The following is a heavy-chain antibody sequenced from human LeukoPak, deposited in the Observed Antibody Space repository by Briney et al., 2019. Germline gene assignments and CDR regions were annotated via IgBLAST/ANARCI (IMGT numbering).Heavy chain of an antibody. CDR1: GFTFSSYG. J-gene: IGHJ4*02. Sequence: GGSLRLSCAASGFTFSSYGMSWVRQAPGKGLEWVSAISGSGGSTYYADSVKGRFTISRDNSKNTLYLQMNSLRAEDTAVYYCAKADYYDTSGYYPDYWGQGTLVTVSS. D-gene: IGHD3-22*01. CDR2: ISGSGGST. CDR3: AKADYYDTSGYYPDY. V-gene: IGHV3-23*01.